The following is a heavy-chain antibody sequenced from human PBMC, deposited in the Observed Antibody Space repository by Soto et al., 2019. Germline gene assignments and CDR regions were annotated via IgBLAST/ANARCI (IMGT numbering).Heavy chain of an antibody. V-gene: IGHV1-18*01. J-gene: IGHJ4*02. CDR2: ISAYNGNT. CDR1: GYTFTSYG. Sequence: ASVKVSCKASGYTFTSYGISWVRQAPGQRLEWMGWISAYNGNTNYAQKLQGRVTMTTDTSTSTAYMELRSLRSDDTAVYYCARDPYVGYCSGGSCYGGDFDYWGQGTQVTVSS. D-gene: IGHD2-15*01. CDR3: ARDPYVGYCSGGSCYGGDFDY.